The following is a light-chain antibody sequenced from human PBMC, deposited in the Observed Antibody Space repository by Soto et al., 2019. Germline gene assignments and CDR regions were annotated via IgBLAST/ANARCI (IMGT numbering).Light chain of an antibody. Sequence: MSHAPATLSASVGDRVSITCRSSQSISSWLAWYQQKPGQAPRLLIYAASTRATGVPARFSGSGSGTEFTLTISSLQSEDFAVYYCQQNNNWPPITFGQGTRLEIK. J-gene: IGKJ5*01. CDR1: QSISSW. CDR2: AAS. CDR3: QQNNNWPPIT. V-gene: IGKV3-15*01.